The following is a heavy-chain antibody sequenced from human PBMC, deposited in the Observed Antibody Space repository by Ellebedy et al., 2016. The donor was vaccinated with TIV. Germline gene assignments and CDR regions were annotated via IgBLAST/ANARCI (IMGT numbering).Heavy chain of an antibody. CDR3: VRDRGRPDSFDL. CDR2: VNGDESTT. V-gene: IGHV3-74*01. CDR1: GFNFRSYW. J-gene: IGHJ3*01. Sequence: PGGSLRLSCATSGFNFRSYWMHWVRQAPGKGLAWVSHVNGDESTTVYADSVKGRFTISKAIAKSTLFLQMNSLRAEDTDVYYCVRDRGRPDSFDLWGRGTMVIVSS.